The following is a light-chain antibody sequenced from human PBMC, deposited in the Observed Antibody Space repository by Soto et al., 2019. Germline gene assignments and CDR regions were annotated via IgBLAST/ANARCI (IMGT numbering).Light chain of an antibody. J-gene: IGKJ4*01. CDR1: QSIDNNH. CDR2: GTS. V-gene: IGKV3-20*01. Sequence: EIVLTQSPGTRSLSPGERVTLSCRASQSIDNNHLAWYQQKPGQAPRLLIHGTSNRATGIPDRFSGSGSGTDFTLTFSRLEPEDFAVYYCEYYGTSITFGGGTKVDI. CDR3: EYYGTSIT.